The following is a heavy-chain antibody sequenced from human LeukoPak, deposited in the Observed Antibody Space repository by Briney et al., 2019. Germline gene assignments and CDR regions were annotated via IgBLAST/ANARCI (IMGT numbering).Heavy chain of an antibody. CDR2: IIPIFGTA. J-gene: IGHJ5*02. V-gene: IGHV1-69*05. D-gene: IGHD2-2*01. CDR1: GGTFSSYA. Sequence: SVKVSCKASGGTFSSYAISWVRQAPGQGLEWMGGIIPIFGTANYAQKFQGRVTITTDESTSTAYMELSSLRSEDTAVYYCAKGDSEYCSSTSCYGLWFDPWGQGTLVTVSS. CDR3: AKGDSEYCSSTSCYGLWFDP.